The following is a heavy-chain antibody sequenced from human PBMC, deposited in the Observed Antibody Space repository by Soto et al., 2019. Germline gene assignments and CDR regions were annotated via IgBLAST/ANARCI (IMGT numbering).Heavy chain of an antibody. CDR3: ARGSGSYTYYYDSSGYYRRAYYYYGMDV. V-gene: IGHV3-33*01. CDR1: GFTFSSYG. J-gene: IGHJ6*02. Sequence: QVQLVESGGGVVQPGRSLRLSCAASGFTFSSYGMHWVRQAPGKGLEWVAVIWYDGSNKYYADSVKGRFTISRDNSKNTLYLQMNSLRAEDTAVYYCARGSGSYTYYYDSSGYYRRAYYYYGMDVWGQGTTVTVSS. CDR2: IWYDGSNK. D-gene: IGHD3-22*01.